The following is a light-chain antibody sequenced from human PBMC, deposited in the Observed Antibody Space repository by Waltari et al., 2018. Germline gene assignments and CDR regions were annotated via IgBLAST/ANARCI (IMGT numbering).Light chain of an antibody. CDR3: QQYGSSPT. Sequence: EIVLTQSPGTLSLSPGERATLSCRASQTISNYLAWYQQKPGQAPRLLIYDASSRAIGIPDRFSGSGSGTDFTLTISRLEPEDVAMYYCQQYGSSPTFGQGTKLEIK. V-gene: IGKV3-20*01. J-gene: IGKJ2*01. CDR2: DAS. CDR1: QTISNY.